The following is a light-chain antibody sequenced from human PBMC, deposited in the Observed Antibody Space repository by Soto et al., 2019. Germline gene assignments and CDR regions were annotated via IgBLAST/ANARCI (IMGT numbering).Light chain of an antibody. Sequence: EVELTQSPGTLSLSPGERATLSCRASQSVSSSHLAWYQQKRGQAPRLLIYDTSTRATGIPDRFRGSGSGTDFTLTISRLEPEDFAVYHCQQYGASPWTFGQGTKVEVK. CDR2: DTS. V-gene: IGKV3-20*01. CDR3: QQYGASPWT. J-gene: IGKJ1*01. CDR1: QSVSSSH.